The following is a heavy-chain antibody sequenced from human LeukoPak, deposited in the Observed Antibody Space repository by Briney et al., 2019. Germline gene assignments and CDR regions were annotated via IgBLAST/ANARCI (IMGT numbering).Heavy chain of an antibody. CDR1: GVSFSGYY. Sequence: SETLSLTCAVYGVSFSGYYWSWIRQPPGKGLEWVGEINHSGSTNYNPSLKRRVTISVDTSNNQFSVQLSSVTAAETAVYYCASRRDYYDSSGFDYWGQGTLVTVSS. CDR3: ASRRDYYDSSGFDY. D-gene: IGHD3-22*01. J-gene: IGHJ4*02. CDR2: INHSGST. V-gene: IGHV4-34*01.